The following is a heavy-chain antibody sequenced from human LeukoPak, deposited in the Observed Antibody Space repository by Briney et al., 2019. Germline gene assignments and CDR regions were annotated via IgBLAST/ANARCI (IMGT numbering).Heavy chain of an antibody. CDR1: GGSISGHY. V-gene: IGHV4-4*07. CDR3: ARGPAASGYFDF. CDR2: IYSDGSF. D-gene: IGHD6-13*01. J-gene: IGHJ4*02. Sequence: PSKTLSLTCTVSGGSISGHYWSWLRQPAGKGLEWIGHIYSDGSFNYSPSHKSRVTMSVDTSKNQFSLRLYSVTAADTAVFYCARGPAASGYFDFWDQGTLVTVSS.